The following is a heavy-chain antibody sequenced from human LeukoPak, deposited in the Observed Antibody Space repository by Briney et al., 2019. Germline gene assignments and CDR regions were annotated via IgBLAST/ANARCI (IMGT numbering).Heavy chain of an antibody. CDR2: ISAYNGNT. CDR1: GYTFTSYG. Sequence: ASVKVSCKASGYTFTSYGISWVRQAPGQGLEWMGWISAYNGNTNYAQKLQGRVTMTTDTSTSTAYMELSSLRSEDTAVYYCAKNNYGDYRDYYYYMDVWGKGTTVTVSS. D-gene: IGHD4-17*01. V-gene: IGHV1-18*01. J-gene: IGHJ6*03. CDR3: AKNNYGDYRDYYYYMDV.